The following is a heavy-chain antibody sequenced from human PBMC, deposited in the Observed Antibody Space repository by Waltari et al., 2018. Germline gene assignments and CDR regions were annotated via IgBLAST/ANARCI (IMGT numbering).Heavy chain of an antibody. V-gene: IGHV3-74*01. CDR1: GCTFSSYW. CDR3: ASGNSHAFDI. J-gene: IGHJ3*02. Sequence: EVQLVESGGGLIQPGGSLRLSCAASGCTFSSYWISWVRQAPGKGLVWVARINSDGSSTSNADSVKGRFTISRDNAKNTLYLQMNSLRAEDTAMYYCASGNSHAFDIWGQGTMVTVSS. CDR2: INSDGSST. D-gene: IGHD1-7*01.